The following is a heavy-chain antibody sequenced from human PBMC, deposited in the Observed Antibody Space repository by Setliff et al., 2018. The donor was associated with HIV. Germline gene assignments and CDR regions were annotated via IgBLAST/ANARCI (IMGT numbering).Heavy chain of an antibody. D-gene: IGHD3-3*01. CDR2: VSNSGST. CDR1: GGSISSRSHY. J-gene: IGHJ6*02. Sequence: SETLSLTCAVSGGSISSRSHYWGWIRQPPGKGLEWIGSVSNSGSTYYNPSLKSRFTISRDMSKNQFSLKLSSVTAADTAVYYCARNFWNGPPDYYYYGLDVWGQGTTVTVSS. CDR3: ARNFWNGPPDYYYYGLDV. V-gene: IGHV4-39*07.